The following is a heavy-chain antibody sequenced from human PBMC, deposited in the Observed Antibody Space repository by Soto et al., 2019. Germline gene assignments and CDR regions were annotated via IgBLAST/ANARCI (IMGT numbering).Heavy chain of an antibody. J-gene: IGHJ3*02. V-gene: IGHV4-39*01. Sequence: QLQLQESGPGLVKPSETLSLTCTVSGGSISSSSYYWGWIRQPPGKGLEWIGSIYYSGSTYYNPSLKSRVTISVDTSKNQFSLKLSSVTAADTAVYYCVSPIIWYQLPGGAFDIWGQGTMVTVSS. CDR1: GGSISSSSYY. CDR2: IYYSGST. D-gene: IGHD2-2*01. CDR3: VSPIIWYQLPGGAFDI.